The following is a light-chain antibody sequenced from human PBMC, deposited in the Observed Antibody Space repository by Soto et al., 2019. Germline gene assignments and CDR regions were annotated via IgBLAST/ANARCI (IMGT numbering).Light chain of an antibody. Sequence: QSVLTQPPSVFGAPGQRVTISCTGSSSNIGAGYDVHWYQQLPGTAPKLLIYGNSNRPSGVPDRFSGSKSGTSASLAITGLQAEDEADYYCQSYDSNLSVVFGGGTKLTVL. CDR2: GNS. CDR3: QSYDSNLSVV. V-gene: IGLV1-40*01. J-gene: IGLJ2*01. CDR1: SSNIGAGYD.